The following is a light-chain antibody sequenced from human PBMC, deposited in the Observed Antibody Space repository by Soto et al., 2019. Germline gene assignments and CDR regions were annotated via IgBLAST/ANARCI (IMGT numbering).Light chain of an antibody. CDR1: QSLSSSS. J-gene: IGKJ1*01. Sequence: EIVLTQSPGTLSLSPGERATLSCRASQSLSSSSLAWYQQKPGQAPRLLIYDASSRATGIPDRFSGSGSGTDFTLTISRLEPEDFAVHHCQQYDTSPTFGQGTKVDIK. CDR2: DAS. V-gene: IGKV3-20*01. CDR3: QQYDTSPT.